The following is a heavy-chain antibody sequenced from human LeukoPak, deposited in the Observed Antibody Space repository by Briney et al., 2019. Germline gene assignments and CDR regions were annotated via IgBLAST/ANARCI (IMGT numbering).Heavy chain of an antibody. CDR3: ARGASYCSSTGCYPDY. CDR1: GYSFTSYW. V-gene: IGHV5-51*01. D-gene: IGHD2-2*01. Sequence: GESLKISFKGSGYSFTSYWIGWVRQMPGKGLERMGIIYPGDSDTRYSPSFQGQVTISADKSISTAYLQWSSLKASDTAMYYCARGASYCSSTGCYPDYWGQGTLVTVSS. CDR2: IYPGDSDT. J-gene: IGHJ4*02.